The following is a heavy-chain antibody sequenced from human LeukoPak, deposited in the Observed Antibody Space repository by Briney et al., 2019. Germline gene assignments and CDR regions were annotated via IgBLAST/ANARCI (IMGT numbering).Heavy chain of an antibody. CDR2: INNDGSSA. J-gene: IGHJ4*02. CDR3: ARDRWGYSYGGD. Sequence: GGSLRLSCAASGFTFSSYWMHWVRQTPGKGLIYISRINNDGSSANYADSVRGRFTISRDNAKRLVYLQMNSLRAEDTAVYYCARDRWGYSYGGDWGQGTLVTVSS. D-gene: IGHD5-18*01. CDR1: GFTFSSYW. V-gene: IGHV3-74*01.